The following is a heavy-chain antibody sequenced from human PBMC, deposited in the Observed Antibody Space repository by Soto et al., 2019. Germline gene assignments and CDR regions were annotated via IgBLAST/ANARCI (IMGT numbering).Heavy chain of an antibody. CDR2: IWYDGSNK. D-gene: IGHD3-10*01. CDR3: ARDRGVYSLYYYYYGMDV. J-gene: IGHJ6*02. CDR1: GFTFSSYG. Sequence: LRLSCAASGFTFSSYGMHWVRQAPGKGLEWVAVIWYDGSNKYYADSVKGRFTISRDNSKNTLYLQMNSLRAEDTAVYYCARDRGVYSLYYYYYGMDVWGQGTTVTVSS. V-gene: IGHV3-33*01.